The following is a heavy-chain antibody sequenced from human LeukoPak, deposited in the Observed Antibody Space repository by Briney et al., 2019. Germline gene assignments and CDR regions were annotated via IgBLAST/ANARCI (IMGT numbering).Heavy chain of an antibody. CDR3: AKRGLSRSSGYYYDY. CDR1: GFTFSSYG. V-gene: IGHV3-30*02. CDR2: IRYDGSNK. J-gene: IGHJ4*02. D-gene: IGHD3-22*01. Sequence: GRPLRLSCAASGFTFSSYGMHWVRQAPGKGLEWVAFIRYDGSNKYYADSVKGRFTISRDNSKNTLYLQMNSLGAEDTAVYYCAKRGLSRSSGYYYDYWGQGTLVTVSS.